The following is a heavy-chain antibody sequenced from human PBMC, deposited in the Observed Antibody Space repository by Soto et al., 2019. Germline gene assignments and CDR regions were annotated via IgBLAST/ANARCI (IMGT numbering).Heavy chain of an antibody. CDR1: GFTFSSYA. CDR3: AKVISLVRGVIRAFDY. Sequence: GGSLRLSCAASGFTFSSYAMNWVRQAPGKGLEWVSAISGSGGNTYYADSVKGRFTISRDNSKNTLYLQMNSLRAEDTAVYYCAKVISLVRGVIRAFDYWGQGTLVTVSS. J-gene: IGHJ4*02. V-gene: IGHV3-23*01. CDR2: ISGSGGNT. D-gene: IGHD3-10*01.